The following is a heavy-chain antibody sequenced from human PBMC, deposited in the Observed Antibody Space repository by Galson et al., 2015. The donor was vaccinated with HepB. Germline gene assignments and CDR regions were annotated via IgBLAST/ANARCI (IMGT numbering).Heavy chain of an antibody. J-gene: IGHJ6*02. D-gene: IGHD1-26*01. CDR2: IIPVFGRT. CDR1: GGTFSSYA. CDR3: ASLSGSHYFYYYGMDV. V-gene: IGHV1-69*13. Sequence: SVKVSCKASGGTFSSYAISWVRQAPGQGLEWMGGIIPVFGRTNYAQRFQARVTITADESTSTAYMELSSLKSGETAVYYCASLSGSHYFYYYGMDVWGQGTTVTVSS.